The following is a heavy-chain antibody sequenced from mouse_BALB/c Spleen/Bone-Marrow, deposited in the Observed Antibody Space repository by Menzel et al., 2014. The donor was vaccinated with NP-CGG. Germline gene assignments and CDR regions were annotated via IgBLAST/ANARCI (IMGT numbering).Heavy chain of an antibody. CDR1: GYTFTSYW. CDR3: ARSYDGYPYAMNY. Sequence: DLVKPGASVKLSCKASGYTFTSYWINWIKQRPGQGLEWIGRIAPGSGSTYYNEMFKGKATLTVDKSSSTAYMHLSSLTSEDSAVYFCARSYDGYPYAMNYWGQGTSVTVSS. CDR2: IAPGSGST. V-gene: IGHV1S41*01. D-gene: IGHD2-3*01. J-gene: IGHJ4*01.